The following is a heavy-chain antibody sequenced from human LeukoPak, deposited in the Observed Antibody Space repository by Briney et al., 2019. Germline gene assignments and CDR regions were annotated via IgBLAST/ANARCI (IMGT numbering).Heavy chain of an antibody. CDR1: GGSFSGYY. CDR2: INHSVST. D-gene: IGHD5-18*01. Sequence: SETLSLTCAVYGGSFSGYYWSWIRQPPGKGLEWIGEINHSVSTNYNPSLKSRVTISVDTSKNQFSLKLSSVTAADTAVYYCATYTAMAEIDYWGQGTLVTVSS. CDR3: ATYTAMAEIDY. J-gene: IGHJ4*02. V-gene: IGHV4-34*01.